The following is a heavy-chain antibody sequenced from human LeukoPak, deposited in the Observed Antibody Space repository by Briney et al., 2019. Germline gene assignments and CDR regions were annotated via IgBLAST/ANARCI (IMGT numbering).Heavy chain of an antibody. D-gene: IGHD4-17*01. CDR2: IYYSGST. CDR1: GGSISSYY. V-gene: IGHV4-59*01. J-gene: IGHJ3*02. CDR3: ARVDNYGTAFDI. Sequence: SETLSLTCTVSGGSISSYYWSWIRQPPRKGLEWIGYIYYSGSTNYNPSLKSRVTISVDTSKNQFSLKLSSVTAADTAVYYCARVDNYGTAFDIWGQGTMVTVSS.